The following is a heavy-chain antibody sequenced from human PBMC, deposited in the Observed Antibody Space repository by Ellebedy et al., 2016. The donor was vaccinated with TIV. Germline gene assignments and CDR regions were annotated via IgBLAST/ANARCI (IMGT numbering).Heavy chain of an antibody. Sequence: GGSLRLSCAASGFTFSSYAMHWVRQAPGKGLEWVAVISYDGSNKYYADSVKGRFTISRDNSKNTLYLQMNSRKAEDTAVYYCARLVNWLDPWGQGTLVTVSS. V-gene: IGHV3-30*01. J-gene: IGHJ5*02. CDR3: ARLVNWLDP. CDR1: GFTFSSYA. CDR2: ISYDGSNK.